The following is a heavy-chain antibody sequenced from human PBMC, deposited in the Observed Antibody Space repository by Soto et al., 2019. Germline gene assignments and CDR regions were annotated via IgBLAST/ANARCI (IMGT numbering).Heavy chain of an antibody. J-gene: IGHJ4*02. CDR1: GASISSGDYF. CDR3: AREKGYISGPKNFDY. D-gene: IGHD5-12*01. Sequence: SETLSLTCTVSGASISSGDYFWSWIRQSPGKGLEWIGYIYDSGSSYYNPSLKSRVTMSVDTSKNQFSLKLRSVTTADTAVYYCAREKGYISGPKNFDYWGQGTLVTVSS. V-gene: IGHV4-30-4*01. CDR2: IYDSGSS.